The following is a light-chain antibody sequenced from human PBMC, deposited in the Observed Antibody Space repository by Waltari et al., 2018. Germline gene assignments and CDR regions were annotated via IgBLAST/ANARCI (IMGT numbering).Light chain of an antibody. J-gene: IGLJ1*01. Sequence: QSVLTQPPSASATPGQRVIIPCSGSSSNPGSNYLYWYQQLPGTAPNPLFSRNNQRPSGVPDRFSASKSGTSASLAISGLRSEDEAVYYCASWDDSHYVFGTGTQVTVL. CDR3: ASWDDSHYV. V-gene: IGLV1-47*01. CDR1: SSNPGSNY. CDR2: RNN.